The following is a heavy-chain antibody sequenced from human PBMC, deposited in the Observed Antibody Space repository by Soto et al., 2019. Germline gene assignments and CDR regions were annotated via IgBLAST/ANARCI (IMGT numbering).Heavy chain of an antibody. Sequence: QVQLHQWGAGLVRPSETLALTCAVNGGSFTSNHWNWIRQSPGKGLEGIGEISPDGATNFNPTLKSRLSMSVETSKRQFSLHLTSMTAADTAVYFCARGLAAQSFYFDFWGQGTLVTVSS. V-gene: IGHV4-34*01. CDR2: ISPDGAT. CDR1: GGSFTSNH. J-gene: IGHJ4*02. D-gene: IGHD6-19*01. CDR3: ARGLAAQSFYFDF.